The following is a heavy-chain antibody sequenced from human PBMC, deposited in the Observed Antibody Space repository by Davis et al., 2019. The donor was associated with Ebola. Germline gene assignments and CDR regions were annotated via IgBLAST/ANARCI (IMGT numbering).Heavy chain of an antibody. V-gene: IGHV3-30*18. Sequence: PGGSLRLSCAASGFTFSSYGMHWVRQAPGKGLEWVAVISYDGSNKYYADSVKGRFTISRDNSKNTLYLQMNSLRAEDTAVYYCAKDHCSSTSCYLDVWGQGTTVTVSS. CDR2: ISYDGSNK. CDR3: AKDHCSSTSCYLDV. CDR1: GFTFSSYG. J-gene: IGHJ6*02. D-gene: IGHD2-2*01.